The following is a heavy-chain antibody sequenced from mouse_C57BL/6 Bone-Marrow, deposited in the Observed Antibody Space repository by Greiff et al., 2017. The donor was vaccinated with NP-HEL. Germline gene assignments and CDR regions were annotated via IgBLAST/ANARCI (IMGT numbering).Heavy chain of an antibody. D-gene: IGHD1-1*01. CDR3: ARDLLGYSDY. CDR2: ISYDGSN. Sequence: EVQLQESGPGLVKPSQSLSLTCSVTGYSITSGYYWNWIRQFPGNKLEWMGYISYDGSNNYNPSLKNRISITRDTSKNQFFLKLNSVTTEDTATYYCARDLLGYSDYWGQGTALTVSS. CDR1: GYSITSGYY. J-gene: IGHJ2*01. V-gene: IGHV3-6*01.